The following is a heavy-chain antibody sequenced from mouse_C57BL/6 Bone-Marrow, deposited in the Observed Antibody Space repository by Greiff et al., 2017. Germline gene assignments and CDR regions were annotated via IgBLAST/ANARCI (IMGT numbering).Heavy chain of an antibody. CDR3: AREGVYYGSRNWYFDV. V-gene: IGHV1-54*01. J-gene: IGHJ1*03. D-gene: IGHD1-1*01. CDR2: INPGSGGT. Sequence: VQLQESGAELVRPGTSVKVSCKASGYAFTNYLIEWVKQRPGQGLEWIGVINPGSGGTNYNEKFKGKATLTADKSSSTAYMQLSSLTSEDSAVYFCAREGVYYGSRNWYFDVWGTGTTVTVSS. CDR1: GYAFTNYL.